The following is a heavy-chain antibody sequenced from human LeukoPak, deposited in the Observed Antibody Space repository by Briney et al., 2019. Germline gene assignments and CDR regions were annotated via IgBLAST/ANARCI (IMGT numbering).Heavy chain of an antibody. Sequence: GASVKVSCKASGYTFTGYYMHWVRQAPGQGLEWMGWINPNSGGTNYAQKFQGRVTMTRDTSISTAYMELSRLRSDDTAVYYCARNYDSSGYYYDQFVYWGQGTLVTVSS. V-gene: IGHV1-2*02. CDR1: GYTFTGYY. CDR2: INPNSGGT. D-gene: IGHD3-22*01. CDR3: ARNYDSSGYYYDQFVY. J-gene: IGHJ4*02.